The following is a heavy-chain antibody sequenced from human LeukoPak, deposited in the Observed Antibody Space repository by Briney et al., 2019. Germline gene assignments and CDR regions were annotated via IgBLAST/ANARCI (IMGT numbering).Heavy chain of an antibody. CDR3: ARQPLDGDYDLYYYYMDV. J-gene: IGHJ6*03. D-gene: IGHD4-17*01. CDR1: GGSISSSSYY. V-gene: IGHV4-39*01. CDR2: IYYSGST. Sequence: SETLSLTCTVSGGSISSSSYYWGRIRQPPGKGLEWIGSIYYSGSTYYNPSLKSRVTISVDTSKNQFSLKLSSVTAADTAVYYCARQPLDGDYDLYYYYMDVWGKGTTVTVSS.